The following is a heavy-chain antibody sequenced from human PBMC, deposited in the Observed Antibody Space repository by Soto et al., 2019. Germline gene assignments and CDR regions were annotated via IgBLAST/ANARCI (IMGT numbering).Heavy chain of an antibody. J-gene: IGHJ4*02. CDR3: AKDNGTYDSGSFSH. CDR1: GFTFGSYA. Sequence: EVQLLESGGGLVQPGGSLRLSCAASGFTFGSYAMSWVRQAPGKGLEWVSLISGTGDSSEYANSVKGRFTISRDYSKTTVFLEMNNLRAEDTAVYFCAKDNGTYDSGSFSHWGQGTLVTVSS. V-gene: IGHV3-23*01. CDR2: ISGTGDSS. D-gene: IGHD3-10*01.